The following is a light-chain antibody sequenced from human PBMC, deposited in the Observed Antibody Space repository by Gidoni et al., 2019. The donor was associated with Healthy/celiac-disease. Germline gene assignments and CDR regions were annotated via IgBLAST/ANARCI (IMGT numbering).Light chain of an antibody. CDR3: QQYNSYPWT. Sequence: DIQMTPSPSTLSASVGDRVTITCRASQSISSWLAWYQQKPGKAPKLLIYDATSLERGVPSRFSGSGSGTEFTLTISSMQPDDFATYYCQQYNSYPWTFGQGTKVEIK. CDR2: DAT. J-gene: IGKJ1*01. CDR1: QSISSW. V-gene: IGKV1-5*01.